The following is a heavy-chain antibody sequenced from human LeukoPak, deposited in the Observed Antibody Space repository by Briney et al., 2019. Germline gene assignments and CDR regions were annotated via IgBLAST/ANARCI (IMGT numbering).Heavy chain of an antibody. CDR1: GFTFSSYS. V-gene: IGHV3-21*01. CDR3: ARVPTVGAYYDYVWGSYPRGPYYFDY. CDR2: ISSSSSYI. D-gene: IGHD3-16*02. J-gene: IGHJ4*02. Sequence: GGSLRLSCAASGFTFSSYSMNWVRQAPGKGLEWVSSISSSSSYIYYADSVKGRFTISRDNAKNSLYLQMNSLRAEDTAVYYCARVPTVGAYYDYVWGSYPRGPYYFDYWGQGTLVTVSS.